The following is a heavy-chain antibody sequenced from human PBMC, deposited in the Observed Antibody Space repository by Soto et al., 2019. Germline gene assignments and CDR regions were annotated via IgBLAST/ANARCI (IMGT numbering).Heavy chain of an antibody. Sequence: QVQLQESGPGLVKPSQTLSLTCTVSGGSISSGGTGSYWTWIRQLPGKGLEWIGYIYYTGNTDYNPSLKSRPTISIDTSENQFSLKLTSVTAADPAVYFCASGHDAYKVRYWGQGTLVTVSS. CDR1: GGSISSGGTGSY. CDR3: ASGHDAYKVRY. CDR2: IYYTGNT. V-gene: IGHV4-31*03. J-gene: IGHJ4*02. D-gene: IGHD1-1*01.